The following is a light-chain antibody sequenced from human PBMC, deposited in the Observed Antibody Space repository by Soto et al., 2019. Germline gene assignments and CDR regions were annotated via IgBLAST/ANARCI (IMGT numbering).Light chain of an antibody. CDR3: CSYTSSSTYV. CDR2: EGS. Sequence: QSVLTQPASVSGSPGQSITISCTGVSSDVGGYYFVSWYQHHSGKAPKLMVYEGSKRPSGVSNRFSGSKSDNTASLTISGLQAEDEADYYCCSYTSSSTYVFGTGTKLTVL. CDR1: SSDVGGYYF. V-gene: IGLV2-14*02. J-gene: IGLJ1*01.